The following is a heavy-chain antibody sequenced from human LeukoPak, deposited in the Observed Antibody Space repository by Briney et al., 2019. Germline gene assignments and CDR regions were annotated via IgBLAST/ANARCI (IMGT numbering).Heavy chain of an antibody. V-gene: IGHV1-69*05. CDR3: ARTNDYGDYALLF. CDR2: IIPIFGTA. J-gene: IGHJ4*02. CDR1: GGTFSSYA. D-gene: IGHD4-17*01. Sequence: EASVMVSCKASGGTFSSYAISWVRQAPGQGLEWMGGIIPIFGTANYAQKFQGGVTITTDESTSTAYMELSSLRSEDTAVYYCARTNDYGDYALLFWGQGTLVTVSS.